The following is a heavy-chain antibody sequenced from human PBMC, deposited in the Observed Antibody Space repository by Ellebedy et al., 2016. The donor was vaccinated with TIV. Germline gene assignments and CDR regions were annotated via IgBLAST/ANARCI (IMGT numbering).Heavy chain of an antibody. Sequence: SETLSLXCTVSGGSVSSGSSYWSWIRQPPGKGLEWIGYIYYSGSTNYNPSLKSRVTISVDTSKNQFSLKLSSVTAADTAVYYCARGLRYFDWGLDYWGQGTLVTVSS. D-gene: IGHD3-9*01. CDR1: GGSVSSGSSY. CDR2: IYYSGST. J-gene: IGHJ4*02. V-gene: IGHV4-61*01. CDR3: ARGLRYFDWGLDY.